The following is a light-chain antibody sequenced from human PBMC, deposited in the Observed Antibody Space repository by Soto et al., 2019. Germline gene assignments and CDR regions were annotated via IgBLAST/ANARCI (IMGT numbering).Light chain of an antibody. V-gene: IGKV3-15*01. Sequence: EIVLTQSPATLSVSQGERATLSCRASESVSNNLAWYQQKPGQAPRLLIFGASAWATGIPARFSGSGSGTESTLTISSLQSEDFAVYYCQQYNKWPLTFGGGTKVEIK. J-gene: IGKJ4*01. CDR1: ESVSNN. CDR3: QQYNKWPLT. CDR2: GAS.